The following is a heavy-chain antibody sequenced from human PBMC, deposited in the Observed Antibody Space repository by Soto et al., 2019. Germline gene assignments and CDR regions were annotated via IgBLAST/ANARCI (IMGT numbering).Heavy chain of an antibody. CDR3: ARDFGYSYGYLDY. CDR2: IYQSGSP. J-gene: IGHJ4*02. D-gene: IGHD5-18*01. V-gene: IGHV4-4*02. Sequence: QVQLQESGPGLVKPSGTLSLTCAVSGGSIRSSNWWSWVRQPPGKGLEWIGEIYQSGSPNYNPSLKSRVTISVDKSKNQFSLKLSSETAADTAVYYCARDFGYSYGYLDYWGQGILVTVSS. CDR1: GGSIRSSNW.